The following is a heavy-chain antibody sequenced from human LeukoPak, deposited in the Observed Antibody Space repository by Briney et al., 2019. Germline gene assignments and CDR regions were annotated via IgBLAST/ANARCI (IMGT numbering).Heavy chain of an antibody. V-gene: IGHV3-30-3*02. CDR2: ISYDGSNK. CDR1: GGTFSSYA. Sequence: SCKASGGTFSSYAMHWVRQAPGKGLEWVAVISYDGSNKYYADSVKGRFTISRDNSKNTLYLQMDSLRAEDTAVYYCAKEAHPDPFDSWGQGTLVTVSS. J-gene: IGHJ4*02. CDR3: AKEAHPDPFDS.